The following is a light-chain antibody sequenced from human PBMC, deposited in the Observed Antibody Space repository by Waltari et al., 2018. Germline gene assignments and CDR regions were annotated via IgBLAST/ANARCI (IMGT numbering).Light chain of an antibody. CDR3: QQYYEWQT. CDR1: ETVPSH. J-gene: IGKJ1*01. CDR2: DVS. Sequence: EIVMTQSPAVLSVSPGQRATLPCRASETVPSHLAWYQQKPGQAPRLLIYDVSTRAAGIPARFSGSGSETEFTLTVTSLQSEDCAVYYCQQYYEWQTFGPGTKVEIK. V-gene: IGKV3D-15*01.